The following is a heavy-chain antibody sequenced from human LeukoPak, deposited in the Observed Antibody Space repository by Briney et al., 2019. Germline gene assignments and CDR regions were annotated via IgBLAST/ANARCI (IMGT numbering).Heavy chain of an antibody. CDR3: ARDRVGIAVAGHFDY. D-gene: IGHD6-19*01. J-gene: IGHJ4*02. Sequence: PGGSLRLSCAASGFTFSSYSMNWVRQAPGKGLEWVSSISSSSSYIYYADSVKGRFTISRDNAKNSLYLQMNSLRAEDTAVYYCARDRVGIAVAGHFDYWGQGTLVTVSS. CDR2: ISSSSSYI. V-gene: IGHV3-21*01. CDR1: GFTFSSYS.